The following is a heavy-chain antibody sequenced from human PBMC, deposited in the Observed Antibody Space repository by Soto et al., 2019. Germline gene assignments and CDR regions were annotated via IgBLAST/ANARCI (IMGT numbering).Heavy chain of an antibody. CDR3: ASSATTADYYYGMDV. CDR2: INAGNGNT. V-gene: IGHV1-3*05. CDR1: GYTFTNYA. D-gene: IGHD1-26*01. J-gene: IGHJ6*02. Sequence: QVLLVQSGAEEKKPGASVKVSCKASGYTFTNYAMHWVRQAPGQRLEWMGWINAGNGNTKYSQKFQGRVTITRDTSASTAYMELSSLTSEDTAVYHCASSATTADYYYGMDVWGQGTTVTVSS.